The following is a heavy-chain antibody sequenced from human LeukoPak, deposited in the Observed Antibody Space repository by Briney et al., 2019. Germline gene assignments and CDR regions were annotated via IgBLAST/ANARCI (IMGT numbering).Heavy chain of an antibody. CDR2: INPNSGGT. CDR3: ARDRIGAT. Sequence: ASVKVSCKASGYTFIDYYMYWVRQAPGQGLEWMGWINPNSGGTNYAQKFQGRVTMTRDTSINTAYMELSRLRSDDTAVYYCARDRIGATWGQGTLVTVSS. CDR1: GYTFIDYY. D-gene: IGHD1-26*01. J-gene: IGHJ4*02. V-gene: IGHV1-2*02.